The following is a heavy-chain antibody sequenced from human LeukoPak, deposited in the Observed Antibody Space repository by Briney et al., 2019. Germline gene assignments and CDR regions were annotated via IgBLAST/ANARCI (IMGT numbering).Heavy chain of an antibody. D-gene: IGHD6-13*01. J-gene: IGHJ4*02. CDR1: GDSISSYY. Sequence: PSETLSLTCTVSGDSISSYYWSWIRQPPGKGLEWLGYIYNNEDISYNPSLKSRVTISIDTSKNQLSLKLTSVTAADTAVYYCARHGQKFSSSFDYWGQGTLVTVSS. CDR3: ARHGQKFSSSFDY. CDR2: IYNNEDI. V-gene: IGHV4-59*08.